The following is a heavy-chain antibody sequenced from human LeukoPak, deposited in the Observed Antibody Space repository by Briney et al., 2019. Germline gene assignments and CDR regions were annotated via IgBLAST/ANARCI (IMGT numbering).Heavy chain of an antibody. V-gene: IGHV4-34*01. CDR2: INCSRST. J-gene: IGHJ6*03. D-gene: IGHD3-10*01. Sequence: PSETLSLTFSGDGGSFSGSYWNWIRQPPGKVREGIVEINCSRSTNYNPSRKSLVTVYVATCKTHIYLNLPSATDAAAAVYSCARGNYYGSVYADVWRKAPPVTVS. CDR3: ARGNYYGSVYADV. CDR1: GGSFSGSY.